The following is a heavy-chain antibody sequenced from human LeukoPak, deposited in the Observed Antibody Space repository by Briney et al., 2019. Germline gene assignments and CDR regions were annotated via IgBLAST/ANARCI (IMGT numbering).Heavy chain of an antibody. J-gene: IGHJ5*02. Sequence: PGRSLRLSFAASGFTFSSYAMHWVRQTPGKGLEWVAVISYDGSNKYYADSVKGRFTISRDNSKNSLYLQMNSLRAEDTAVYYCARASLKSPHYYGSGSYLYNWFDPWGQGTLVTVSS. CDR3: ARASLKSPHYYGSGSYLYNWFDP. D-gene: IGHD3-10*01. CDR1: GFTFSSYA. V-gene: IGHV3-30-3*01. CDR2: ISYDGSNK.